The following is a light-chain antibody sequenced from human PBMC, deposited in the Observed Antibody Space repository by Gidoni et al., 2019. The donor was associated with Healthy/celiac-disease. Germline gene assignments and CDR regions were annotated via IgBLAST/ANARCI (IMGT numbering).Light chain of an antibody. CDR1: QSVSSSY. Sequence: DIVLTQSPGTLSLSPGERVTLSCRASQSVSSSYLACYQQKPGQAPRLIIDGASSRATGIPDRCSSSGSGTYFTLTISRLEPEYVAVYYCQQYGNSLTFGGGTKVEIK. CDR2: GAS. CDR3: QQYGNSLT. J-gene: IGKJ4*01. V-gene: IGKV3-20*01.